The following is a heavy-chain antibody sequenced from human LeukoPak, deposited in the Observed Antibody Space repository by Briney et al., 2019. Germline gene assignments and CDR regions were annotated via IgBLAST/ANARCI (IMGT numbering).Heavy chain of an antibody. D-gene: IGHD3-9*01. Sequence: PGGSLRLPCAASGFVFSSHVLSWVRQAPGKGLEWIAYINHNGEAIYYPDFVKGRFTISRDNAKNSLFLQMNDLRDEDTAVYYRARDYDWAFDFWGQGTRVTVSS. CDR1: GFVFSSHV. V-gene: IGHV3-48*02. J-gene: IGHJ4*02. CDR2: INHNGEAI. CDR3: ARDYDWAFDF.